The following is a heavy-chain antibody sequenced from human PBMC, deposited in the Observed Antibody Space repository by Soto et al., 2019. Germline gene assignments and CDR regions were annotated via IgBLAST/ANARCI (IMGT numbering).Heavy chain of an antibody. J-gene: IGHJ6*02. V-gene: IGHV4-59*01. CDR1: GGSISSYY. Sequence: SETLSLTCTVSGGSISSYYWSWIRQPPGQGLEWIGYIYYSGSTNYNPSLKSRVTISVDTSKNQFSLKLSSVTAADTAVYYCARTTMITEGYYYYYGMDVWGQGTTVTVSS. CDR3: ARTTMITEGYYYYYGMDV. CDR2: IYYSGST. D-gene: IGHD3-22*01.